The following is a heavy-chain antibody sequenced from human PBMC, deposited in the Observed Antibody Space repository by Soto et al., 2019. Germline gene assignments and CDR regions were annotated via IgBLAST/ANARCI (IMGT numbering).Heavy chain of an antibody. V-gene: IGHV1-2*02. CDR3: AWGEKEVWSNYYYSGMDV. Sequence: ASVKVSCKASGYSFTGYYFHWVRQAPGQGLEWMGWINPNSGGTYYAQKFQDRVTMTRDTSMSTAYMELRWLTSDDSALYYCAWGEKEVWSNYYYSGMDVWGQGTTVTVSS. CDR2: INPNSGGT. CDR1: GYSFTGYY. D-gene: IGHD3-16*01. J-gene: IGHJ6*02.